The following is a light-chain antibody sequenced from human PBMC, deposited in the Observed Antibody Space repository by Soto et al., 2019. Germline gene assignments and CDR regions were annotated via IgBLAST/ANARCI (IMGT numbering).Light chain of an antibody. Sequence: DIQMTQSPSSLSASVGDRVTITCRASQSISIYLNWYQQKPGKAPKLLIYAASSLQSGVPSRFGGSGSGTDFTLTISSLQPEDLATYYCQESLTTPLPFGGGTKVEIK. CDR2: AAS. CDR3: QESLTTPLP. V-gene: IGKV1-39*01. J-gene: IGKJ4*01. CDR1: QSISIY.